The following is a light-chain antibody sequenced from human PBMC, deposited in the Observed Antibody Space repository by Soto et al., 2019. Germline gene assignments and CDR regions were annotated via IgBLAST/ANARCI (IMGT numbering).Light chain of an antibody. V-gene: IGLV1-51*01. CDR2: DNS. J-gene: IGLJ3*02. CDR1: SSNIGNNH. Sequence: QSVLTQPPSVSAAPGQKVTITCSGTSSNIGNNHISWYQHLPGSAPRLLIYDNSKRPSGIPDRFSGAKSGTSATLGITGLQTGDEADYYCATWDSSLSAVVFGGGTKLTVL. CDR3: ATWDSSLSAVV.